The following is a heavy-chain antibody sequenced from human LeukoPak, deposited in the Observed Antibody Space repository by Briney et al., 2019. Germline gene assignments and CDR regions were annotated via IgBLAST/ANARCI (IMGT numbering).Heavy chain of an antibody. CDR2: ISGSGGST. CDR3: AKDTRSGMVRGVMVDY. V-gene: IGHV3-23*01. J-gene: IGHJ4*02. D-gene: IGHD3-10*01. CDR1: GFTFSSYA. Sequence: GGSLRLSCAASGFTFSSYAMSWVRQAPGKGLEWVSAISGSGGSTYYADSVKGRFTISRDNSKNTLYLQMNSLRAEDTAVCYCAKDTRSGMVRGVMVDYWGQRTLVTVSS.